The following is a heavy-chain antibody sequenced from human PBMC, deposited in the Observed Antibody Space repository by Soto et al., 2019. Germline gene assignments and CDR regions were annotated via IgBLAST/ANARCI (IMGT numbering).Heavy chain of an antibody. CDR1: GFTYSSYA. D-gene: IGHD3-3*01. V-gene: IGHV3-23*01. CDR2: ISGSGGST. J-gene: IGHJ5*02. Sequence: PXGSLRLACSACGFTYSSYALSWVRQAAGKGLPWAPAISGSGGSTYYADSVKGRFTISRDNSKNTLYLQMNSLRAEDTAVYYCARGGSTYSDFWSGYDTHNWFDPLGQGTLVTVSS. CDR3: ARGGSTYSDFWSGYDTHNWFDP.